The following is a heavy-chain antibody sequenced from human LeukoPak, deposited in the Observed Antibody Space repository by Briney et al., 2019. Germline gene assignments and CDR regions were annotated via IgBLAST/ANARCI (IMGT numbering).Heavy chain of an antibody. V-gene: IGHV3-74*01. D-gene: IGHD3-22*01. CDR1: GFTFSSYW. Sequence: PGGSLRLSCAASGFTFSSYWMHWVRQAPGKGLVWVSRIHSDGGSTSYADSVRGRFTISRDDAKRTLYLQMNSLRAEDTAVYYCARSGWPYYFDYWGQGTLVTVSS. CDR3: ARSGWPYYFDY. CDR2: IHSDGGST. J-gene: IGHJ4*02.